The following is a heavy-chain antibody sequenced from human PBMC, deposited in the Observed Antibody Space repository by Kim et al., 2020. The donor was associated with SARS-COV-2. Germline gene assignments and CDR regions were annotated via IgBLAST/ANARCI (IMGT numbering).Heavy chain of an antibody. CDR2: ISSTGGST. CDR1: GFIFKDYA. V-gene: IGHV3-23*01. Sequence: GGSLRLSCAASGFIFKDYAMNWVRQAPGKGLEWVSVISSTGGSTYYADSVKGRFTMSRENSKNMVYLEMDSLRADDTAIYYCAKGRGEGYFDHWGQGTLV. CDR3: AKGRGEGYFDH. J-gene: IGHJ4*02. D-gene: IGHD3-10*01.